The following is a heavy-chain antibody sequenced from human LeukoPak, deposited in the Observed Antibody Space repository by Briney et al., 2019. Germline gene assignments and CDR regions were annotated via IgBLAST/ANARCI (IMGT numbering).Heavy chain of an antibody. CDR1: GFTFSSYS. V-gene: IGHV3-66*02. D-gene: IGHD1-7*01. CDR2: IYSGGST. CDR3: ARTGTTEVVDY. J-gene: IGHJ4*02. Sequence: PGGSLRLSCAASGFTFSSYSMNWVRQAPGKGLEWVSVIYSGGSTYYADSVKGRFTISRDNSKNTLYLQMNSLRAEDTAVYYCARTGTTEVVDYWGQGTLVTVSS.